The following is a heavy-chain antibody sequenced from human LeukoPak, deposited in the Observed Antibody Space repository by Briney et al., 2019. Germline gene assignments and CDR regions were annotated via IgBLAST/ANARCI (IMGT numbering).Heavy chain of an antibody. V-gene: IGHV4-61*02. CDR3: ARDVGSSWFSIWFDP. Sequence: SSETLSLTCTVSGGSISSDNYYWTWIRQPAGKGLEWIGRIYASGSANYNPSLKSRVTISVDTSKNQFSLKLNSVTTADTAMYYCARDVGSSWFSIWFDPWGQGTLVTVSS. CDR1: GGSISSDNYY. D-gene: IGHD6-13*01. CDR2: IYASGSA. J-gene: IGHJ5*02.